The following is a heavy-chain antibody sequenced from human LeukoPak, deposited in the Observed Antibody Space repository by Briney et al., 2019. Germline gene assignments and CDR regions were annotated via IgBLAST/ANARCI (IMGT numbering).Heavy chain of an antibody. CDR3: AREDDYDKLAGYRVPCFDY. D-gene: IGHD3-9*01. J-gene: IGHJ4*02. Sequence: GGSLRLSCAASGFTFDDYGMRWVRHAPGKGLEWVSGINWNGGDTDYADSVKGRFTISRDNAKNSLFLQMNSLRVEDTALYYCAREDDYDKLAGYRVPCFDYWGQGALVTVSS. V-gene: IGHV3-20*04. CDR2: INWNGGDT. CDR1: GFTFDDYG.